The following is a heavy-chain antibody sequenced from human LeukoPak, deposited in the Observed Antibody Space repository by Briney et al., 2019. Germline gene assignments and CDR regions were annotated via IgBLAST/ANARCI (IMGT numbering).Heavy chain of an antibody. J-gene: IGHJ4*02. CDR3: VRKTLTGPVY. CDR1: GFSFSSYE. V-gene: IGHV3-48*03. D-gene: IGHD3-9*01. CDR2: ISSGSHTM. Sequence: GGSLRLSCAASGFSFSSYEMNWVCQAPGKGLEWVSYISSGSHTMYYADSVKGRFTISRDNTKNSLYLQMNSLRAEDTAVYYCVRKTLTGPVYWGQGALVTVSS.